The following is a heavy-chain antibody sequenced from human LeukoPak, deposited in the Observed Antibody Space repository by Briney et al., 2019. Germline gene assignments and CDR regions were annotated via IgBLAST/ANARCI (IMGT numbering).Heavy chain of an antibody. J-gene: IGHJ4*02. V-gene: IGHV1-69*13. D-gene: IGHD6-13*01. Sequence: SVKVSCKASGGTFSSYAISWVRQAPGQGLEWMGGIIPIFGTANYAQKFQGRVTITADESTSTAYMELSSLRSEDTAVYYCARESPVKAAAGRGVFDYWGQGTLVTVSS. CDR3: ARESPVKAAAGRGVFDY. CDR2: IIPIFGTA. CDR1: GGTFSSYA.